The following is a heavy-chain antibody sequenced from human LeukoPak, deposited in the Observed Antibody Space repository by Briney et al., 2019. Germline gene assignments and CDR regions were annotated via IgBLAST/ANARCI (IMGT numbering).Heavy chain of an antibody. J-gene: IGHJ4*02. D-gene: IGHD4-17*01. CDR2: TYSGGST. CDR3: ARASSYGDYVGF. Sequence: GGSLRLSCAASGFTVSSNYMSWVRQAPGKGLEWVSDTYSGGSTYYADSVKGRFTISRDNSKNTLYLQMNGLRAEDTAVYYCARASSYGDYVGFGGQGTLVTVSS. V-gene: IGHV3-53*01. CDR1: GFTVSSNY.